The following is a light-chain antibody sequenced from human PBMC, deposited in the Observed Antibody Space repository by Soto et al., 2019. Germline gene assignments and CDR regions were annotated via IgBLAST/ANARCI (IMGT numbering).Light chain of an antibody. J-gene: IGLJ1*01. CDR1: NIGDQS. V-gene: IGLV3-21*02. CDR3: QVWDGRSDHFV. Sequence: SYELTQPPSVSVAPGQTARITCGANNIGDQSVHWYQLKPGQAPVLVVYEDNDRRSGIPERFSGSYSGNTATLTINRVEAGDEADYYCQVWDGRSDHFVFGTGTKVTVL. CDR2: EDN.